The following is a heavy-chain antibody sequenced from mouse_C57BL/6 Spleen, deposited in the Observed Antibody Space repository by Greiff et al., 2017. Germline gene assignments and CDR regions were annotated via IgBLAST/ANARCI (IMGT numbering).Heavy chain of an antibody. CDR3: TREDGYYNYYAMDY. V-gene: IGHV1-5*01. Sequence: VQLQQSGTLLARPGASVKMSCKTSGYTFTSYWMHWVKQRPGQGLEWIGAIYPGNSDTSYNQKFKGKAKLTAVTSASTAYMELSSLTNEDSAVYYCTREDGYYNYYAMDYWGQGTSVTVSS. D-gene: IGHD2-3*01. J-gene: IGHJ4*01. CDR2: IYPGNSDT. CDR1: GYTFTSYW.